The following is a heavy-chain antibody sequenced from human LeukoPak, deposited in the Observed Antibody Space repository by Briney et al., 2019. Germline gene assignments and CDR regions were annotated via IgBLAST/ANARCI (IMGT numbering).Heavy chain of an antibody. Sequence: SETLSLTCTVSGGSISSSSYYWGWIRQPPGKGLEWIGSIYYSGSTYYNPSLKSRVTISVDTSKNQFSLKLSSVTAADTAVYYCARDFGQLVPLGYWGQGTLVTVSS. V-gene: IGHV4-39*02. CDR2: IYYSGST. CDR1: GGSISSSSYY. J-gene: IGHJ4*02. D-gene: IGHD6-13*01. CDR3: ARDFGQLVPLGY.